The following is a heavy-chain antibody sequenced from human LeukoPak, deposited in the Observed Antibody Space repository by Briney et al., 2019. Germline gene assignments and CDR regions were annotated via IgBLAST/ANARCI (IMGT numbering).Heavy chain of an antibody. D-gene: IGHD2-2*01. J-gene: IGHJ3*02. CDR1: GYTFTSYY. CDR2: INPSDGST. Sequence: GASVMVSCKASGYTFTSYYMHWVRQAPGQGLEWMGIINPSDGSTSYAQKFQGRVTMTRDTSTSTVYMELSSLRSEDTAMYYCAKDQRAFDIWGQGTMVTVSS. V-gene: IGHV1-46*01. CDR3: AKDQRAFDI.